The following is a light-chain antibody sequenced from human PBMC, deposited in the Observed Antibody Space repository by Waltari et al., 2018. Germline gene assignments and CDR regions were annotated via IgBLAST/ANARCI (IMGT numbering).Light chain of an antibody. CDR2: DVS. CDR1: RSHLGGYND. V-gene: IGLV2-14*01. Sequence: SARTYTPSASECPGPSMTLSCAGTRSHLGGYNDLSWYQQHPGKAPKVMIYDVSKRPSGVSNRFSGSKSGNTASLTISGLQAEDEADYYCSSYTSSSTWVFGGGTKLTVL. CDR3: SSYTSSSTWV. J-gene: IGLJ3*02.